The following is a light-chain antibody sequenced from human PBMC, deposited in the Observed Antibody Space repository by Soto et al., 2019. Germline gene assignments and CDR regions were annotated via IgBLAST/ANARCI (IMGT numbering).Light chain of an antibody. CDR1: QSVLYSSNNKNY. CDR3: QQYYSTLPS. J-gene: IGKJ3*01. V-gene: IGKV4-1*01. CDR2: WAS. Sequence: DIVMTQSPDSLAVSLGERATINCKSSQSVLYSSNNKNYLAWYQQTPGQPPKLLIYWASTRESGVPDRFSGSGSGTDFTLTISSLQAEDVAVYYCQQYYSTLPSFGPGTKVDIK.